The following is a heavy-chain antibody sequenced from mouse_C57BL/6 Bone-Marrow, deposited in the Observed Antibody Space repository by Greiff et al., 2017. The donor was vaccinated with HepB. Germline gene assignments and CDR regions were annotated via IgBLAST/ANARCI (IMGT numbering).Heavy chain of an antibody. CDR2: IDPETGGT. Sequence: QVQLQQPGAELVKPGASVKMSCKASGYTFTDYEMHWVKQTPVHGLEWIGAIDPETGGTAYNQKFKGKAILTAVKSSSTAYMELRSLTSEDSAVYYCTRSGDGYYWYFDVWGTGTTVTVSS. CDR3: TRSGDGYYWYFDV. D-gene: IGHD2-3*01. V-gene: IGHV1-15*01. CDR1: GYTFTDYE. J-gene: IGHJ1*03.